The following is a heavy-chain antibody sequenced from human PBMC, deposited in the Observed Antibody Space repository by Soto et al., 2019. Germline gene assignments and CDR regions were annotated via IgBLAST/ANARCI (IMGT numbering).Heavy chain of an antibody. V-gene: IGHV3-33*01. CDR1: GFTFSSYG. CDR2: IWYDGSNK. CDR3: ARGGFDDYIWGSYPRYFDY. Sequence: GGSLRLSCAASGFTFSSYGMHWVRQAPGKGLEWVAVIWYDGSNKYYADSVKGRFTISRDNSKNTLYLQMNSLRAEDTAVYYCARGGFDDYIWGSYPRYFDYWGQGTLVTVSS. D-gene: IGHD3-16*02. J-gene: IGHJ4*02.